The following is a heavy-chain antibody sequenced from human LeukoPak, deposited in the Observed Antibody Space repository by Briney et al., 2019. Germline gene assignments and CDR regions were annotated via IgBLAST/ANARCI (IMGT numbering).Heavy chain of an antibody. Sequence: GGSLRLSCVTSGFTFSNSWMAWVRQAPGKGLEWVGFIRSKAYGGTTEYAASVKGRFTISRDDSKSIAYLQMNSLKTEDTAVYYCTREAAWSGYSADFDYWGQGTLVTVSS. CDR1: GFTFSNSW. D-gene: IGHD3-3*01. CDR2: IRSKAYGGTT. CDR3: TREAAWSGYSADFDY. V-gene: IGHV3-49*04. J-gene: IGHJ4*02.